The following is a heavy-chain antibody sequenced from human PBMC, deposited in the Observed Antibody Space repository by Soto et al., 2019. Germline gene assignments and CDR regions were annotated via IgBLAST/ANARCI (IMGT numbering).Heavy chain of an antibody. CDR2: MYNTGST. D-gene: IGHD2-21*02. Sequence: SETLXLTWTVSGGSISRCDWSWFRQPPGKGLEWIGYMYNTGSTVYNPPFKSRVTISVDTSKNQFSLKLNSVTTADTAVYYCARDLWGYCGTDCYPLDVWGQGTTVTV. CDR1: GGSISRCD. CDR3: ARDLWGYCGTDCYPLDV. J-gene: IGHJ6*02. V-gene: IGHV4-59*01.